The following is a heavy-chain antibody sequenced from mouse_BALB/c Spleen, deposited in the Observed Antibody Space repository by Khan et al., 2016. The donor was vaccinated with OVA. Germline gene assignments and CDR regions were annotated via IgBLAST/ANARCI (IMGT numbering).Heavy chain of an antibody. J-gene: IGHJ3*01. Sequence: VQLQQSGPELMKPGASVKISCKASGYSFTSYYIHWVKESPGKSLEWIGYIDTFSGGTTYNQKFKGKATLTVDKSSSTAYIHLSNLTSEDSAVYYCTRNGYVAWFTYWGQGTLVTVSA. CDR1: GYSFTSYY. D-gene: IGHD2-2*01. CDR3: TRNGYVAWFTY. CDR2: IDTFSGGT. V-gene: IGHV1S135*01.